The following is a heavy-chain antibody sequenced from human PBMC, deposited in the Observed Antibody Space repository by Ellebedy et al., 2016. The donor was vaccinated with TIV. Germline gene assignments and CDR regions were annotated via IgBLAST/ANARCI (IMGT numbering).Heavy chain of an antibody. V-gene: IGHV4-31*03. CDR3: ASERSQDNAFDI. Sequence: SETLSLXXTVSDGSIRSGGYYWSWIRQHPGKGLEWIGYIYYSGSTYYNPSLKSRVTISVDTSKNQFSLKLSSVTAADTAVYYCASERSQDNAFDIWGQGTMVTVSS. J-gene: IGHJ3*02. CDR1: DGSIRSGGYY. CDR2: IYYSGST.